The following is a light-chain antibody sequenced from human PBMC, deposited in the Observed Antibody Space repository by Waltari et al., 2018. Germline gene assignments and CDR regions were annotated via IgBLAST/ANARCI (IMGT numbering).Light chain of an antibody. CDR1: QCVLYSSNNKNY. J-gene: IGKJ2*01. CDR3: QQYYSTPYT. Sequence: DIVMTQSPDSLAVSLGERATINCKSSQCVLYSSNNKNYLAWYQQKPRQTPELLIYWAATRESGVPDRFSGSGSGTDFTLTISSLQAEDVAVYYCQQYYSTPYTFGQGTNLEIK. CDR2: WAA. V-gene: IGKV4-1*01.